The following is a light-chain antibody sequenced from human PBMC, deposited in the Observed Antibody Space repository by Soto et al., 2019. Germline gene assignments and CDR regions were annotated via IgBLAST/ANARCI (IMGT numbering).Light chain of an antibody. V-gene: IGLV2-14*01. J-gene: IGLJ2*01. CDR2: DVS. CDR3: IAYTSSSPVV. Sequence: QSVLTQPASVSGSPGQSITISCTGTSSDVGGYNYVSWYQQHPGKAPKLMIYDVSNRPSGVSNRFSGSKSGNKASLTLSGRQAEEEADYYCIAYTSSSPVVFGGGTKLTVL. CDR1: SSDVGGYNY.